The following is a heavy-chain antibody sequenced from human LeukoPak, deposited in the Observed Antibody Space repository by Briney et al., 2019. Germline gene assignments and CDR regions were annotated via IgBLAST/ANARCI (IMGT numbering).Heavy chain of an antibody. J-gene: IGHJ4*02. V-gene: IGHV6-1*01. CDR3: AADYYDGSGYSLRGFDS. Sequence: PSQTLSLTCAISGDSISSNSATWNWIRQSPSRGLEWLGRTFSRSKWYNDYAVSVKSRITINPDTSKNQFSLQLNSVTPEDTAVYYCAADYYDGSGYSLRGFDSWGQGTLVTVSS. D-gene: IGHD3-22*01. CDR2: TFSRSKWYN. CDR1: GDSISSNSAT.